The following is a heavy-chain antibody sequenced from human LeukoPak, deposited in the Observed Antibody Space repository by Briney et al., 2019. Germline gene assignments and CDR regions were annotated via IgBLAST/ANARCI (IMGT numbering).Heavy chain of an antibody. D-gene: IGHD3-22*01. V-gene: IGHV4-4*02. CDR2: IYHSGST. Sequence: PSETLSLTCAVSGGSISSSNWWSWVRQPPGKGLEWIGEIYHSGSTNYNPSLKSRVTISVDKSKNQFSLKLSSVTAADTAVYYCARDPIYYYDSSGSRPNDAFDIWGQGTMVTVSS. CDR1: GGSISSSNW. CDR3: ARDPIYYYDSSGSRPNDAFDI. J-gene: IGHJ3*02.